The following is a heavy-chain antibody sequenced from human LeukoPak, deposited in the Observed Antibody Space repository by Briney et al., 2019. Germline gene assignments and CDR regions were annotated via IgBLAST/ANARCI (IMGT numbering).Heavy chain of an antibody. V-gene: IGHV3-30-3*01. D-gene: IGHD5-12*01. CDR1: GFTFSSYA. CDR2: ISYDGSNK. Sequence: PGRSLRLSCAASGFTFSSYAMHWVRQAPGKGLERVPVISYDGSNKYYADSVKGRLTISRDNSKNTLYLQMNSLRAEDTAVYYCARPDDGYDLVPFDYWGQGTPVTVSS. J-gene: IGHJ4*02. CDR3: ARPDDGYDLVPFDY.